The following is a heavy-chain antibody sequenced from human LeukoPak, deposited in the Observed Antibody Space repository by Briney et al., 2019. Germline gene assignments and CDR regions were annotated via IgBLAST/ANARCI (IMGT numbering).Heavy chain of an antibody. CDR3: ARLGGSILWGNYGVDV. CDR2: IYYSGST. D-gene: IGHD3-16*01. Sequence: SETLSLTRTVSGGSISSYYWSWIRQPPGKGLEWIGYIYYSGSTNYNPSLKSRVTISVDTSKNQFSLKLSSVTAADTAVYYCARLGGSILWGNYGVDVWGQGTTVTVSS. V-gene: IGHV4-59*08. CDR1: GGSISSYY. J-gene: IGHJ6*02.